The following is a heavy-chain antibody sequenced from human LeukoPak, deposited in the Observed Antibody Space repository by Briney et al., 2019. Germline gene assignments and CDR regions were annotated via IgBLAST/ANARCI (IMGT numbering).Heavy chain of an antibody. V-gene: IGHV1-2*02. Sequence: GASVKVSCKASGYTFTGYYMHWVRQAPGQGLEWMGWINPNSGGTNYAQKFQGRVTMTRDTSISTAYMELSRLRSDDTAVYYCARARITIFGVGTWFDPWGQGTLVTVSS. CDR1: GYTFTGYY. CDR3: ARARITIFGVGTWFDP. CDR2: INPNSGGT. D-gene: IGHD3-3*01. J-gene: IGHJ5*02.